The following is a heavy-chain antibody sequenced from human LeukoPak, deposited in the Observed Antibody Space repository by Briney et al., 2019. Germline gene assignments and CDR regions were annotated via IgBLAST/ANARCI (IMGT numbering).Heavy chain of an antibody. CDR3: AIDTRWFDP. D-gene: IGHD2-15*01. CDR1: GGSISSYY. CDR2: IYCSGST. V-gene: IGHV4-59*01. Sequence: SETLSLTCTVSGGSISSYYWSWIRQPPGKGLEWIGYIYCSGSTNYNPSLKSRVTISVDTSKNQFSLKLSSVTAADTAVYYCAIDTRWFDPWGQGTLVTVSS. J-gene: IGHJ5*02.